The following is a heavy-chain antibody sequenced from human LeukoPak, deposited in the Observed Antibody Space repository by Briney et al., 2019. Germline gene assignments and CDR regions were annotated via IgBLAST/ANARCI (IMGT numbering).Heavy chain of an antibody. CDR1: GFSFSSYA. CDR2: IYSGGST. D-gene: IGHD5-18*01. CDR3: ARGSVGYSYGSPPDYYYGMDV. Sequence: GGSLRLSCAASGFSFSSYAMSWVRQAPGKGLEWVSVIYSGGSTYYADSVKGRFTISRDNSKNTLYLQMNSLRAKDTAVYYCARGSVGYSYGSPPDYYYGMDVWGQGTTVTVSS. J-gene: IGHJ6*02. V-gene: IGHV3-66*01.